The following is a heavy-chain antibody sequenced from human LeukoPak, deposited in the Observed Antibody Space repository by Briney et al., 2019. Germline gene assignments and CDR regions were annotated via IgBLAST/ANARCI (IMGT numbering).Heavy chain of an antibody. J-gene: IGHJ5*02. CDR1: GFTFSSYA. CDR3: AAGGGNTFNP. V-gene: IGHV3-23*01. Sequence: GGSLRLSCAASGFTFSSYAMSWVRQAPGKGLEWVSAISGSGGSTYYADSVKGRFTLSRDTSKETMYLQMNSLRADDTAIYYCAAGGGNTFNPWGQGTLVTVSS. D-gene: IGHD1/OR15-1a*01. CDR2: ISGSGGST.